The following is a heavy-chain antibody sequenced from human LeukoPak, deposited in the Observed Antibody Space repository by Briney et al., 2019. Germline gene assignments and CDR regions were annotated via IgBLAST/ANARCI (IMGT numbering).Heavy chain of an antibody. CDR2: IYTSGST. V-gene: IGHV4-4*07. D-gene: IGHD3-10*01. Sequence: SETLSLTCTVAGGSISSYYWSWIRQPAGKGLEWIGRIYTSGSTNYNPSLKSRVTMSVDTSKNQFSLKLSSVTAADTAVYYCARAVGSGSFQTYYYYMDVWGKGTTVTISS. CDR1: GGSISSYY. J-gene: IGHJ6*03. CDR3: ARAVGSGSFQTYYYYMDV.